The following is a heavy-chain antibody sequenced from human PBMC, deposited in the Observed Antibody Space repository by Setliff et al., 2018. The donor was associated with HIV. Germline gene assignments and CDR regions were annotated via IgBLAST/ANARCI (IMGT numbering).Heavy chain of an antibody. D-gene: IGHD3-10*01. J-gene: IGHJ4*02. CDR3: ARDTAIGWYGESKMSDF. V-gene: IGHV1-2*02. CDR2: INPNSGAT. Sequence: ASVKVSCKTAGYTFTGHFIHWMRQAPGQGLEWMGWINPNSGATDYAWRFEDRVTMTSDTSIRTVYMELSSLRSDDTAVYYCARDTAIGWYGESKMSDFWGQGTLGTVSS. CDR1: GYTFTGHF.